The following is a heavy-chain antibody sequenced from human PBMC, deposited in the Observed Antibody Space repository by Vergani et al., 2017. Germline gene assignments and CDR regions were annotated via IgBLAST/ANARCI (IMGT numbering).Heavy chain of an antibody. V-gene: IGHV1-69*01. J-gene: IGHJ6*03. D-gene: IGHD4-11*01. CDR2: IIPIFGTA. CDR3: ARDRFDDYSNYGKPGYYYSMDV. Sequence: QVQLVQSGAEVKKPGSSVKVSCKASGGTFSSYAISWVRQAPGQGLEWMGGIIPIFGTANYAQKFQGRVTITADESTSTAYMELSSLRSEDPAVYYCARDRFDDYSNYGKPGYYYSMDVWGKGTTVTVSS. CDR1: GGTFSSYA.